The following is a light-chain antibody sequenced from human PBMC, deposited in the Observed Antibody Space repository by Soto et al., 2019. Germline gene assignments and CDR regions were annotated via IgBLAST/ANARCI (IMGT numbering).Light chain of an antibody. CDR3: QQYSSSPRT. Sequence: TQSPSTLSASVGDRVTITCRASQSISSWLAWYQQKPGQAPRLLIYDASRRATGIPDRFGGSGSGTDFTLTISRLEPEDFAVYYCQQYSSSPRTFGQGTKVDIK. V-gene: IGKV3-20*01. CDR2: DAS. CDR1: QSISSW. J-gene: IGKJ1*01.